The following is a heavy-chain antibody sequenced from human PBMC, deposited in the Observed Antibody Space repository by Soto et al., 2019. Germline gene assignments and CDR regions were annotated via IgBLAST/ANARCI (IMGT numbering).Heavy chain of an antibody. J-gene: IGHJ6*02. V-gene: IGHV4-59*01. CDR3: ARDPTYGDCPYYYYGMDV. CDR1: GGSLSSYY. D-gene: IGHD4-17*01. CDR2: IYYSGST. Sequence: SETLSLTCTVSGGSLSSYYWSWLRQPPGKGLEWIGYIYYSGSTNYNPSLKSRVTISVDTSKNQFSLKLSSVTAVDSAVYYYARDPTYGDCPYYYYGMDVWGQGTTVTVSS.